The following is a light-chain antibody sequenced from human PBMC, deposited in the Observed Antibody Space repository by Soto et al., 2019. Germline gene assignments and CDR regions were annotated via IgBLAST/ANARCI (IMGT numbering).Light chain of an antibody. Sequence: QSVLTQPPSLSAGPGQKVTISCSGSSSNIGNNYVSWYQQLPGTAPTLLIFDNNKRPSGIPDRFSGSKSGTSATLGITGLQTGDEADYYCGTWDSSLSTVIFGGGTKLTVL. J-gene: IGLJ2*01. V-gene: IGLV1-51*01. CDR2: DNN. CDR3: GTWDSSLSTVI. CDR1: SSNIGNNY.